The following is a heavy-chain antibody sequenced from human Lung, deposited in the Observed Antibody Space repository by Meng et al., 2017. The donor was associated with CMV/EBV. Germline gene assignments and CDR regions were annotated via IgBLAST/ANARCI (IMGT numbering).Heavy chain of an antibody. V-gene: IGHV4-30-4*01. Sequence: SICSDNYFWSWIRLPPGEGLEWVGYFRYSRDTYSIPSLQSRLTVTFDTSKNQFSLRLTSVTAADTAVYYCVRGLYYLAGDGYYYDFWGPGTLVTVSS. CDR2: FRYSRDT. D-gene: IGHD2-21*01. J-gene: IGHJ4*02. CDR1: SICSDNYF. CDR3: VRGLYYLAGDGYYYDF.